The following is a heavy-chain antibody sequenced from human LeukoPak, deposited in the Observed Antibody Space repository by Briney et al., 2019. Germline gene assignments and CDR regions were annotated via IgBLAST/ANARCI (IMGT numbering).Heavy chain of an antibody. CDR1: GYTLTELS. CDR3: ATVGIPRREARATYYDILTGLEY. Sequence: ASVKVSCKVSGYTLTELSMHWVRQAPGKRLEWMGGFDPEDGETIYAQKFQGRVTMTEDTSTDTAYMELSSLRSEDTAVYYCATVGIPRREARATYYDILTGLEYWGQGTLVTVSS. CDR2: FDPEDGET. J-gene: IGHJ4*02. D-gene: IGHD3-9*01. V-gene: IGHV1-24*01.